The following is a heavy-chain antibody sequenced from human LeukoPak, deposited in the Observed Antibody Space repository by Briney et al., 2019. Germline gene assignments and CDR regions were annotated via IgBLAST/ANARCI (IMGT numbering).Heavy chain of an antibody. CDR1: GGTFSSYA. Sequence: SVKVSCKASGGTFSSYAISWVRQAPGQGLEWMGRIIPIFGTANYAQKFQGRVTITADESTSTAYMELSSLRSEDTAVYYCARDRSGYQNNPNWFDPWGQGTLVTVSS. D-gene: IGHD5-12*01. J-gene: IGHJ5*02. CDR2: IIPIFGTA. V-gene: IGHV1-69*13. CDR3: ARDRSGYQNNPNWFDP.